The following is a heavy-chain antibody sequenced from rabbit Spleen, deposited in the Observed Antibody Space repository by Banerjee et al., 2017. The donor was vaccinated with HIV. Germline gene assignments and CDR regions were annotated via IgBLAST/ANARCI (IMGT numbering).Heavy chain of an antibody. Sequence: QSLEESGGGLVQPEGSLTLTCTASGFSFSSGYYMCWVRQAPGKGLELIACINAVTSKAVYASWAKGPFPFPQTSSTTVTPQMTSLTAWDTATYFCSKDLSGVIGLDFGWGGPSHLVTVS. D-gene: IGHD4-1*01. V-gene: IGHV1S40*01. J-gene: IGHJ2*01. CDR1: GFSFSSGYY. CDR2: INAVTSKA. CDR3: SKDLSGVIGLDFGW.